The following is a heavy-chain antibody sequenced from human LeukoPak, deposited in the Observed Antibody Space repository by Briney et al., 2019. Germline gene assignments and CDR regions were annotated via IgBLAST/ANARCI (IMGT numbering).Heavy chain of an antibody. CDR1: GFTFGDYA. J-gene: IGHJ4*02. V-gene: IGHV3-23*01. D-gene: IGHD6-19*01. CDR3: AKAIAVAVAFDY. Sequence: GGSLRLSCTASGFTFGDYAMTWVRQAPGKGLEWVSAISGSGGSTYYADSVKGRFTISRDNSKNTLYLQMNSLRAEDTAVYYCAKAIAVAVAFDYWGQGTLVTVSS. CDR2: ISGSGGST.